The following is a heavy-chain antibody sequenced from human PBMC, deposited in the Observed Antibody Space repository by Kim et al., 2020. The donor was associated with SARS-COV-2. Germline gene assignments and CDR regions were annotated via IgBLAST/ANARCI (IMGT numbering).Heavy chain of an antibody. J-gene: IGHJ5*02. CDR3: ASATGSSDFDP. CDR2: T. V-gene: IGHV1-8*01. Sequence: TGYAQKFQGRVTMTRNTSISTAYMELSSLRSEDTAVYYCASATGSSDFDPWGQGTLVTVSS. D-gene: IGHD6-6*01.